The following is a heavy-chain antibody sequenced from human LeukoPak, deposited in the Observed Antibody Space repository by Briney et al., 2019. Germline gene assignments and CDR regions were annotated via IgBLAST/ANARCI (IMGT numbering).Heavy chain of an antibody. CDR1: GFTLSSYA. J-gene: IGHJ5*02. Sequence: PGGSLRLSCAASGFTLSSYAMSWVRQAPGKGLEWVSAISGSGGSTYYADSVKGRFTISRDNSKNTLYLQMNSLRAEDTAVYYCAKDRCTNGVCYGSYPWGQGTLVTVSS. V-gene: IGHV3-23*01. CDR2: ISGSGGST. CDR3: AKDRCTNGVCYGSYP. D-gene: IGHD2-8*01.